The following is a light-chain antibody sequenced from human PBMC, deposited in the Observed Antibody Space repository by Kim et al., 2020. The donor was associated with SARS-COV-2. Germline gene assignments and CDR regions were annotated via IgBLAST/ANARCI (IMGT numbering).Light chain of an antibody. CDR2: GAS. J-gene: IGKJ1*01. Sequence: VSPRERATHTSRARQSVSSHLAWYQQKPGQAPRLLSYGASTKATGIPVRFSGSGSGTEFTLTISSLQSEDFAVYYCQQYNNRPGTFGQRTKVDIK. CDR3: QQYNNRPGT. CDR1: QSVSSH. V-gene: IGKV3-15*01.